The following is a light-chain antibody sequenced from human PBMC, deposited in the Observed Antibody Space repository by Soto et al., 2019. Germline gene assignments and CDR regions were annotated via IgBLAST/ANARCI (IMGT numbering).Light chain of an antibody. CDR3: QQYDNLPIT. CDR1: PDISNY. V-gene: IGKV1-33*01. Sequence: DIQMTQSPSSLSASVGDRVTITCQASPDISNYLNWYQQKPGKAPKLLIYDASNLETGVPSRFSGSGSWTDFTFTISSLQPEDIATYYCQQYDNLPITFGQGTRLEIK. J-gene: IGKJ5*01. CDR2: DAS.